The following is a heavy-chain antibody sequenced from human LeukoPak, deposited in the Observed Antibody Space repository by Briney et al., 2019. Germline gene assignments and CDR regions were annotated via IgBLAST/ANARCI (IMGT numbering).Heavy chain of an antibody. V-gene: IGHV4-59*08. Sequence: SQTLSLTCTVSGGSISSYYWSWIRQPPGKGLEWIAYISDIGSINYNPSLKSRVPISLDTSQNQFSLKLSSVTAADTAVYYCAGHHPRNTVDFWGQGTLVTVSS. D-gene: IGHD2/OR15-2a*01. CDR2: ISDIGSI. CDR3: AGHHPRNTVDF. J-gene: IGHJ4*02. CDR1: GGSISSYY.